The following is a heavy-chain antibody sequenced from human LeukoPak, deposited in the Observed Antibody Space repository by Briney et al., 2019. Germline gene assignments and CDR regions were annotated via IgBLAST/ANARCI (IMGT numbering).Heavy chain of an antibody. Sequence: GGSLRLSCAASGITVSTNYMSWVRQAPGKGLEWVGFIRSKAYGGTTEYAASVKGRFTISRDDSKSIAYLQMNSLKTEDTAVYYCTRDDGGNGDAFDIWGQGTMVTVSS. CDR2: IRSKAYGGTT. J-gene: IGHJ3*02. CDR1: GITVSTNY. CDR3: TRDDGGNGDAFDI. D-gene: IGHD4-23*01. V-gene: IGHV3-49*04.